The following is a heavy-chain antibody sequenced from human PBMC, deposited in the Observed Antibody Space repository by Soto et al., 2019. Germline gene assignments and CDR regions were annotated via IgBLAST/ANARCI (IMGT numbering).Heavy chain of an antibody. D-gene: IGHD4-17*01. V-gene: IGHV3-23*01. Sequence: PGGSLRRCCEASGFTFSSDSMNWVRQAPGKGLELVSAISGSGGSTYYADSVKGRFTISRDNSKNTLYLQMNSLRAEDTAVYYCAKRRYGDSRWGSAYSFFDPWGQGTLDTVSS. CDR3: AKRRYGDSRWGSAYSFFDP. CDR2: ISGSGGST. J-gene: IGHJ5*02. CDR1: GFTFSSDS.